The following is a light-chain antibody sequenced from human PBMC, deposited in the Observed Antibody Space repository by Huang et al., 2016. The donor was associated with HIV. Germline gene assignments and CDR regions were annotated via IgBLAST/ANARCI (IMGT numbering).Light chain of an antibody. CDR2: GIT. CDR3: QQYHNWPPVT. CDR1: QKIVHS. V-gene: IGKV3-15*01. Sequence: IVMTQSPDTLSVSPGEKATLSCRAGQKIVHSLALYQQKPGQAPKLLIYGITTRGTGIPGRFRGSGSGTEFTLTINGLQSDDFGVYYCQQYHNWPPVTFGQGTKVEI. J-gene: IGKJ1*01.